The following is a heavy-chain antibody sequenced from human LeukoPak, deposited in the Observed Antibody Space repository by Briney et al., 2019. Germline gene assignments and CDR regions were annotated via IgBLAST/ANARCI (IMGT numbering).Heavy chain of an antibody. Sequence: KPSETLSLTCTVSGGSVSTYHWSWIRQPPGKGLEWIGYIYSSGSTNYNPSLKSRVTISLDTSKNQFSLKLISVTAADTAVYYCARFGYNYGWRHVDYWGQGTLVTVSS. CDR1: GGSVSTYH. J-gene: IGHJ4*02. D-gene: IGHD5-18*01. V-gene: IGHV4-59*08. CDR2: IYSSGST. CDR3: ARFGYNYGWRHVDY.